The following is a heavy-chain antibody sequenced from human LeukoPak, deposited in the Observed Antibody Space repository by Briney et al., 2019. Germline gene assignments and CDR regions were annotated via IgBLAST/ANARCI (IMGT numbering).Heavy chain of an antibody. CDR1: GFSLSTSGMC. V-gene: IGHV2-70*11. CDR2: IDWDDDK. J-gene: IGHJ1*01. Sequence: SGPTLVNPTQTLTLTCTFSGFSLSTSGMCVSWIRQPPGKALEWLARIDWDDDKYYSTSLKTRLTISKDTSKNQVVLTMTNMDPVDTATYYCARHYGGEGIFQHWGQGTLVTVSS. CDR3: ARHYGGEGIFQH. D-gene: IGHD4-17*01.